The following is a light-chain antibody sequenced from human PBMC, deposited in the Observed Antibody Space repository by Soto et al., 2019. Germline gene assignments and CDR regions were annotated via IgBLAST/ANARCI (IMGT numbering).Light chain of an antibody. CDR3: SSYTSSSTLDV. V-gene: IGLV2-14*01. Sequence: QSVLTPPASVSGSPGQSITISCTGTSSDVGGYNYVSWYQQHPGKAPKLMIYDVSIRPSGVSNRFSGSKSGNTASLTISGLQAEDEADYYCSSYTSSSTLDVFGTGTKVTVL. CDR2: DVS. J-gene: IGLJ1*01. CDR1: SSDVGGYNY.